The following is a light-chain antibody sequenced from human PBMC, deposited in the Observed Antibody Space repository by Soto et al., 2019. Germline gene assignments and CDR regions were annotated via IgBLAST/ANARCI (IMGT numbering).Light chain of an antibody. CDR1: QSVSRG. CDR3: QQHNAWPWIT. CDR2: RAS. V-gene: IGKV3-15*01. J-gene: IGKJ5*01. Sequence: IGLKLSRAALSGSAGERVTLSCRASQSVSRGLVWYQQKPGQAPRLLIYRASLRGTGIPDRFSGSGSGTQFTLTVSRLQSEDFAVYYCQQHNAWPWITTAQGTRLEIK.